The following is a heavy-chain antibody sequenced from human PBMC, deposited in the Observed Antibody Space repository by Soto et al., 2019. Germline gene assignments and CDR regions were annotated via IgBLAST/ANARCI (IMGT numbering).Heavy chain of an antibody. CDR2: IYHSGST. CDR1: GRSISSSSCH. J-gene: IGHJ4*02. Sequence: SETLSLTCTVSGRSISSSSCHWGWIRQPPGKGLEWIGEIYHSGSTNYNPSLKSRVTISVDKSKNQFSLKLSSVTAADTAVYYCARLGGFYQAFDSCGEGALVTVSS. D-gene: IGHD3-22*01. V-gene: IGHV4-39*07. CDR3: ARLGGFYQAFDS.